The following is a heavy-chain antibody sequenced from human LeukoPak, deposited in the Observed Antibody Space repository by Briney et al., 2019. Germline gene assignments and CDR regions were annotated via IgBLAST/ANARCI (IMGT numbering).Heavy chain of an antibody. Sequence: SETLSLTCTVSGGSISSSSYYWGWIRQPPGKGLEWIGYIYYSGSTNYNPSLKSRVTISVDTSKNQFSLKLSSVTAADTAVYYCARRGSSWNWFDPWGQGTLVTVSS. CDR3: ARRGSSWNWFDP. V-gene: IGHV4-61*05. CDR2: IYYSGST. D-gene: IGHD6-13*01. CDR1: GGSISSSSYY. J-gene: IGHJ5*02.